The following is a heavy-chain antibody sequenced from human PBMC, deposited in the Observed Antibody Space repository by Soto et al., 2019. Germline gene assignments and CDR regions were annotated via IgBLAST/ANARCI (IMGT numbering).Heavy chain of an antibody. CDR2: MNPNSGNT. D-gene: IGHD3-22*01. CDR1: GYTFTSYD. Sequence: ASVKVSCKASGYTFTSYDINWVRQATGQGLEWMGWMNPNSGNTGYAQKFQGRVTMTRNTSISTAYVELSSLRSEDTAVYYCARGAERDLFYYDSSGYYSALRGWGQGTLVTVSS. V-gene: IGHV1-8*01. CDR3: ARGAERDLFYYDSSGYYSALRG. J-gene: IGHJ4*02.